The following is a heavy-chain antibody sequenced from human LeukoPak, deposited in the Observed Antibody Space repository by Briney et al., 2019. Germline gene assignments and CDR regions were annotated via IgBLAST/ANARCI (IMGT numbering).Heavy chain of an antibody. V-gene: IGHV1-18*01. CDR1: GYIFTSYG. J-gene: IGHJ4*02. Sequence: ASVKVSCKASGYIFTSYGIGWVRQAPGQGLEWMGWISTYNGNTNYVQRLQGRVTMTTDTPTNTVHMELRSLRSDDAAVYYCARVGYTSRCDHWGQGTRVTVSS. CDR3: ARVGYTSRCDH. CDR2: ISTYNGNT. D-gene: IGHD2-2*02.